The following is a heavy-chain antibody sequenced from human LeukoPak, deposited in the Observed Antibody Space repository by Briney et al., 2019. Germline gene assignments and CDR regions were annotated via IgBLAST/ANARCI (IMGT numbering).Heavy chain of an antibody. D-gene: IGHD3-10*01. CDR1: GFTFSTYG. J-gene: IGHJ5*02. Sequence: GGSLRLSCVASGFTFSTYGMSWVRQAPGKGLEWVTAVSSTGSGTYYPDSLKGRFIISRDNSQNTVFLQMNSLRPEDTAFYFCAKDGPLLWFGPTDAWGQGILVTVSS. CDR3: AKDGPLLWFGPTDA. V-gene: IGHV3-23*01. CDR2: VSSTGSGT.